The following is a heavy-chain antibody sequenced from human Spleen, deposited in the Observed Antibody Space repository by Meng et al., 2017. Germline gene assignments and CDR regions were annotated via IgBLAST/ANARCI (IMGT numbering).Heavy chain of an antibody. CDR2: ISQGSGRT. Sequence: VLLQEVGPGVVSRSGTMCSTYAVSCDSSRSRDWWSWVGQPPGKGLEWIGEISQGSGRTNYNRSLKSRVTISLAKSKNQFSLNANSVTAADMAVYCCVRNEGYSLGAWGQGTLVTVSS. CDR1: CDSSRSRDW. J-gene: IGHJ5*02. D-gene: IGHD2-21*01. V-gene: IGHV4-4*01. CDR3: VRNEGYSLGA.